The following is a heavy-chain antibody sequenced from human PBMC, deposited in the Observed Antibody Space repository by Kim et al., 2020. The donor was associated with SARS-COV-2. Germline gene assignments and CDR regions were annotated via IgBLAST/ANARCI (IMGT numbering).Heavy chain of an antibody. V-gene: IGHV4-59*08. CDR1: GGSISSYY. J-gene: IGHJ4*02. Sequence: SETLSLTCTVSGGSISSYYWSWIRQPPGKGLEWIGYIYYSGSTNYNPSLKSRVTISVDTSKNQFSLKLSSVTAADTAVYYCARLSGYYQSEFDYWGQGTL. CDR2: IYYSGST. D-gene: IGHD3-10*01. CDR3: ARLSGYYQSEFDY.